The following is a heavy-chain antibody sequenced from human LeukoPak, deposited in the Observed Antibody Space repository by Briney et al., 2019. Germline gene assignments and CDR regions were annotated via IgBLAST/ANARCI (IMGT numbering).Heavy chain of an antibody. J-gene: IGHJ4*02. CDR1: GLTFTSYW. V-gene: IGHV3-74*01. CDR2: INTDGSGT. Sequence: PGGSLRLSCAASGLTFTSYWMHWVRQAPGKGLVWVSRINTDGSGTTSADSVKGRFTLSRDNVKNRLYLQMNSLRVEDTAVYYCASGPLKGTATIQTWGQGTLVSVPS. CDR3: ASGPLKGTATIQT. D-gene: IGHD5-24*01.